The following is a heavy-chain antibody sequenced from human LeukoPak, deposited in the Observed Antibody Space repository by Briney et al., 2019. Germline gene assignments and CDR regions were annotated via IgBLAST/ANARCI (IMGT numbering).Heavy chain of an antibody. D-gene: IGHD5-18*01. CDR2: IYPDDSET. Sequence: GESLKISCKGSGYSFTNYWIGWVRQMPGKGLEWMGLIYPDDSETRYSPSYQGQVTISADKSISTAYLHWSSLQASDSAMYYCARLDNVDTAVAPDYWGQGTPVTVSS. CDR3: ARLDNVDTAVAPDY. V-gene: IGHV5-51*01. J-gene: IGHJ4*02. CDR1: GYSFTNYW.